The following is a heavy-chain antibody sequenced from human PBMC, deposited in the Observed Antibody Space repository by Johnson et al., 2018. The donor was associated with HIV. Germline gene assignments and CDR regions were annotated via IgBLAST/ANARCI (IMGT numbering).Heavy chain of an antibody. CDR3: ARPGDTTMVSAFDI. D-gene: IGHD5-18*01. Sequence: QVQLVESGGGVVQPGRSLRLSCAASGFIFSSYAMHWVRRAPGKGLEWVAVISFDGSNTYYADSVKGRFTISRDNSKKTLYLQMTSLRAEDTAVYYCARPGDTTMVSAFDIWGQGTMVTISS. J-gene: IGHJ3*02. CDR2: ISFDGSNT. V-gene: IGHV3-30-3*01. CDR1: GFIFSSYA.